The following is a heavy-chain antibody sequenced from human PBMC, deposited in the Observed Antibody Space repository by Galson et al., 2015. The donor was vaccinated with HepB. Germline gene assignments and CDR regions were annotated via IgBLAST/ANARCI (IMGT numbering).Heavy chain of an antibody. D-gene: IGHD3-9*01. J-gene: IGHJ4*02. V-gene: IGHV3-30*18. CDR3: AKGWRYFDWSHLFDY. CDR2: ISYDGSNK. Sequence: SLRLSCAASGFTFSSYGMHWVRQAPGKGLEWVAVISYDGSNKYYADSVKGRFTISRDNSKNTLYLQMDSLRAEDTAVYYCAKGWRYFDWSHLFDYWGQGTLVTVSS. CDR1: GFTFSSYG.